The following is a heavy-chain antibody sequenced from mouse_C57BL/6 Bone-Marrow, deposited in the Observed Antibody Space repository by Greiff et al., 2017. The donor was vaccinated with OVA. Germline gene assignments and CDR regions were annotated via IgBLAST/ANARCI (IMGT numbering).Heavy chain of an antibody. CDR3: ARGTVTY. J-gene: IGHJ3*01. CDR1: GYSITSGYY. V-gene: IGHV3-6*01. CDR2: ISYDGSN. D-gene: IGHD3-3*01. Sequence: ESGPGLVKPSQSLSLTCSVTGYSITSGYYWNWIRQFPGKKLEWMGYISYDGSNNYNPSLKNRISITRDTSKNQFFLKLNSVTTEDTATYYCARGTVTYWGQGTLVTVSA.